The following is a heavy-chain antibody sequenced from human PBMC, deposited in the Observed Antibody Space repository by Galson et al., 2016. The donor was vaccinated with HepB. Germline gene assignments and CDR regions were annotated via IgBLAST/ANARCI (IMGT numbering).Heavy chain of an antibody. D-gene: IGHD6-13*01. J-gene: IGHJ3*01. CDR3: SLLAAGTLAFDF. V-gene: IGHV3-64D*08. Sequence: SLRLSCAASGFTFSSHGLHWVRQAPGKGLEYVSSVSRSGVNTYYADSVKGRFTSSRDNSKNTLYLQMSSLRAEDTAVYYCSLLAAGTLAFDFWGQGTMVTVSS. CDR1: GFTFSSHG. CDR2: VSRSGVNT.